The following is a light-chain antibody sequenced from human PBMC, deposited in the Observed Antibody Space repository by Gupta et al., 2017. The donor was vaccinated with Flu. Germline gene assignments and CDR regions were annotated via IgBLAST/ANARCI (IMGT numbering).Light chain of an antibody. J-gene: IGLJ3*02. CDR1: SSDIGSYDL. V-gene: IGLV2-23*01. CDR3: CSSAGGSPWV. Sequence: QSALTQPASVSGSPGQSITISCTGTSSDIGSYDLVSWYQLHPGKAPKLMIFEGTKRPSGISNPFSGSQSGNTASLTISGLQAEGEADYYRCSSAGGSPWVFGGGTKMTVL. CDR2: EGT.